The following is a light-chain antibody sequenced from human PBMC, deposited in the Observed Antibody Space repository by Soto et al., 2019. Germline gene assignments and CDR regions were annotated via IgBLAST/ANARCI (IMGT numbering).Light chain of an antibody. CDR1: ETVTGKY. V-gene: IGKV3-20*01. CDR3: QQYSSPPQT. J-gene: IGKJ1*01. CDR2: AAS. Sequence: EIVLTQSPGTLSLSPGDRATLSCRASETVTGKYLAWYQQKAGQAPRLLIFAASNRATGIPDRFSGSGSGTDFTLTISRLEPEDFAVYLCQQYSSPPQTFGQGTKVDIK.